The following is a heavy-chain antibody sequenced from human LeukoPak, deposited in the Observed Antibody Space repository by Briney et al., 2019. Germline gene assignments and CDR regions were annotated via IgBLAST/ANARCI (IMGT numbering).Heavy chain of an antibody. CDR3: ARGRKYSSGRQLDY. CDR1: GGSFSGYY. J-gene: IGHJ4*02. V-gene: IGHV4-34*01. D-gene: IGHD6-19*01. CDR2: INHSGST. Sequence: SETLSLTCAVYGGSFSGYYWSWIRQPPGKGLEWIGEINHSGSTNYNPSLKSRVTISVDTSKNQFSLKLSSVTAADTAVYYCARGRKYSSGRQLDYWGQGTLVTVSS.